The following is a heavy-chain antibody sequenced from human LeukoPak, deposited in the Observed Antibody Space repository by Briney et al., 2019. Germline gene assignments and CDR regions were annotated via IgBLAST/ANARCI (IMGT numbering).Heavy chain of an antibody. J-gene: IGHJ4*02. CDR3: AIGVVLTSIDY. V-gene: IGHV4-59*01. Sequence: SETLSLTCTVSGGSISSYYWSWIRQPPGKGLEWIGYIYYSGSTNYNPSLKSRVTISVDTSKNQFSLKLSSVTAADTAVYYCAIGVVLTSIDYWGQGTLVTVSS. D-gene: IGHD3-22*01. CDR2: IYYSGST. CDR1: GGSISSYY.